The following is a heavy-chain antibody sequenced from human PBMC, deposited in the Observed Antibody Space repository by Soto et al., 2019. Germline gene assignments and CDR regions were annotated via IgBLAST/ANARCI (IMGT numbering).Heavy chain of an antibody. D-gene: IGHD3-3*01. CDR2: INSGGSST. J-gene: IGHJ6*02. CDR1: GFTFSTYW. CDR3: AKVREIRFLEWFHYGMDV. V-gene: IGHV3-74*01. Sequence: PGGSLTLSCTASGFTFSTYWMPWVRHAPGKGLVWVSLINSGGSSTTYADSVKGRFTISRDNAKNTLYLQMNSLRAEDTAVYYCAKVREIRFLEWFHYGMDVWGQGTTVTVSS.